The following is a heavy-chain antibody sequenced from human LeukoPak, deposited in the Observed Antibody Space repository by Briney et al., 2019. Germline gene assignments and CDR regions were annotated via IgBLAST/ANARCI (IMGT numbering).Heavy chain of an antibody. V-gene: IGHV4-61*10. Sequence: SETLSLTCTVSGGSISSGSYYWSWIRQPAGKGLEWIGYIYYSGSTNYNPSLKSRVTISVDTSKNQFSLKLSSVTAADTAVYYCARMSTMVPFDYWGQGTLVTVSS. CDR1: GGSISSGSYY. CDR2: IYYSGST. CDR3: ARMSTMVPFDY. D-gene: IGHD3-10*01. J-gene: IGHJ4*02.